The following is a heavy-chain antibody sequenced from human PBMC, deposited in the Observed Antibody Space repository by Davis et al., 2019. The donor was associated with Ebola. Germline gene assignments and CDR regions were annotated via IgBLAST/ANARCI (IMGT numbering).Heavy chain of an antibody. D-gene: IGHD6-19*01. CDR2: ISWNSGRI. J-gene: IGHJ4*02. V-gene: IGHV3-9*01. CDR3: AKDMYRSGWYVDY. CDR1: GFSFDDYA. Sequence: GGSLRLSCAASGFSFDDYAMHWVRQAPGKGLEWVSGISWNSGRIGYADSVKGRFTISRDNAKNSLYLQMNSLRAEDTALYYCAKDMYRSGWYVDYWGQGTLVTVSS.